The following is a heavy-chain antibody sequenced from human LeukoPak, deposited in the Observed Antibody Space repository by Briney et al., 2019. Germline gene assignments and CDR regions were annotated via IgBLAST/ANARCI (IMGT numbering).Heavy chain of an antibody. CDR1: GGSISSSSYY. D-gene: IGHD3-22*01. CDR3: ASGNDSSGYPDSEFYY. J-gene: IGHJ4*02. Sequence: ASETLSLTCTVSGGSISSSSYYWGWIRQPPGKGLEWIGSIYYSGSTYYNPSLKSRVTISVDTSKNQFSLKLSSVTAADTAVYYCASGNDSSGYPDSEFYYWGQGTLVTVSS. CDR2: IYYSGST. V-gene: IGHV4-39*07.